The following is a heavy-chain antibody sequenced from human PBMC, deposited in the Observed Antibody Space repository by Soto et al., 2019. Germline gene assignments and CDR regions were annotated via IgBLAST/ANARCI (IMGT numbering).Heavy chain of an antibody. Sequence: QVQLQESGPGLVEPSQTLSLTCTVSGGSVSSGGYFWSWIRQPPGEGLEWIGHIYNSGNPSSNPSLRGRVTISVNTFNSQSSRKLSSVTGADTAVYYWARVPSADKIDFWGQGTLVTVAS. CDR2: IYNSGNP. V-gene: IGHV4-30-4*01. D-gene: IGHD3-3*01. J-gene: IGHJ4*02. CDR1: GGSVSSGGYF. CDR3: ARVPSADKIDF.